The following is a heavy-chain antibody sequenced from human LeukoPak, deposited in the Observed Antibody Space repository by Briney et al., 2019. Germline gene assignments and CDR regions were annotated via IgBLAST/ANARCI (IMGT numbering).Heavy chain of an antibody. Sequence: PSETPSLTCAVYGGSFSGYYWSWIRQPPGKGLEWIGEINHSGSTNYNPSLKSRVTISVDTSKNQFSLKLSSVTTADTAVYYCAYDSSGYYPEYWGQGTLVTVSS. CDR3: AYDSSGYYPEY. CDR1: GGSFSGYY. V-gene: IGHV4-34*01. CDR2: INHSGST. J-gene: IGHJ4*02. D-gene: IGHD3-22*01.